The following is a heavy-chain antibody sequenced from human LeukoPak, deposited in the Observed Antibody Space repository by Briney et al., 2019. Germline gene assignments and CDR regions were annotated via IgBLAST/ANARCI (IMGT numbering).Heavy chain of an antibody. CDR1: GFTFSTHG. D-gene: IGHD3-22*01. Sequence: TGGSLRLSCAASGFTFSTHGMNWVRQAPGKGLEWVSVIYSGGSTYYADSVKGRFTISRDNSKNTLYLQMNSLRAEDTAVYYCARDSRQDYYDSSGYLWFAFDIWGQGTMVTVSS. CDR2: IYSGGST. CDR3: ARDSRQDYYDSSGYLWFAFDI. V-gene: IGHV3-53*01. J-gene: IGHJ3*02.